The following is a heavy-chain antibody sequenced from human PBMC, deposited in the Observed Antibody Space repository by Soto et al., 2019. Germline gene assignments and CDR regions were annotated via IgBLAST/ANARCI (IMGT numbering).Heavy chain of an antibody. V-gene: IGHV5-51*01. D-gene: IGHD6-19*01. J-gene: IGHJ6*02. CDR3: ARHVVAGTFYYGMDV. CDR2: IYPGDSDT. Sequence: GESLKISCKGSGYSFTSYWIGWVRQMPGKGLEWMGIIYPGDSDTRYSPSFQGQVTISADKSISTAYLQWSSLKASDTAMCYCARHVVAGTFYYGMDVWGQGTTVTVSS. CDR1: GYSFTSYW.